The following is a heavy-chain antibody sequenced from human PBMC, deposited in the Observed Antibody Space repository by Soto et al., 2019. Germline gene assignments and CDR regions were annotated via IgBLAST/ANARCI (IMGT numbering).Heavy chain of an antibody. D-gene: IGHD3-9*01. CDR3: ARGQHILTGYYMGNWFDP. CDR1: GGSFSGYY. Sequence: SETLSLTCAVYGGSFSGYYWSWIRQPPGKGLEWIGEINHSGSTNYNPSLKSRVTISVDTSKNQFSLKLSSVTAADTAVYYCARGQHILTGYYMGNWFDPWGQGTLVTVSS. V-gene: IGHV4-34*01. J-gene: IGHJ5*02. CDR2: INHSGST.